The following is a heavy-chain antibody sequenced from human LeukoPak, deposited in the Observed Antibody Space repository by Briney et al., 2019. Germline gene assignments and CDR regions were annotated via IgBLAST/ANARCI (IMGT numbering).Heavy chain of an antibody. CDR1: GFTFSSYE. CDR2: ISSSGSTI. J-gene: IGHJ3*02. V-gene: IGHV3-48*03. Sequence: GGSLRLSCAASGFTFSSYEMNWVRQAPGKGLEWVSYISSSGSTIYYADSVKGRFTISRDNAKNSLYLQMNSLRAEDTAVYYCARETGYCSGGSCLSAFDIWGQGTMVTVSS. D-gene: IGHD2-15*01. CDR3: ARETGYCSGGSCLSAFDI.